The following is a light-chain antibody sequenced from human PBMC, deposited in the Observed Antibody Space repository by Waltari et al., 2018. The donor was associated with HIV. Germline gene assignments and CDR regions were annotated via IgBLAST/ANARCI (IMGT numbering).Light chain of an antibody. Sequence: SYELTQPPSVSVSPGQTASITCSGDKLGDKYACWYQQKPGQSPVLVIHQDTKRPSGIPERFSGSNSGNTATLTIGGTQAMDEADYYCQAWDSSTVVFGGGTKLTVL. CDR3: QAWDSSTVV. CDR2: QDT. V-gene: IGLV3-1*01. CDR1: KLGDKY. J-gene: IGLJ2*01.